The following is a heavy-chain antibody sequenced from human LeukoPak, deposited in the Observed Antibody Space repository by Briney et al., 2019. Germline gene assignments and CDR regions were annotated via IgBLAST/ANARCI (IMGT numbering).Heavy chain of an antibody. V-gene: IGHV4-59*01. CDR3: ARVNIAVAGDAPDV. J-gene: IGHJ3*01. Sequence: SETLSLTCSVSGDSISRFYWSWVRQPPGKGLEWIGYTGDTNYNPSLKSRVTISLDASKSQFSLKLSSVTAADTAMYYCARVNIAVAGDAPDVWGRGTMVTVSS. CDR2: YTGDT. D-gene: IGHD6-19*01. CDR1: GDSISRFY.